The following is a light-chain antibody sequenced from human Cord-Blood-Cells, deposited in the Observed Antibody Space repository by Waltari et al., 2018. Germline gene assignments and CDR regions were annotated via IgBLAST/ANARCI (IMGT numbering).Light chain of an antibody. J-gene: IGKJ1*01. Sequence: EIVMTQSPATLSVSPGERATLSCRAGQSVSSNLAWYQQKPGQAPRLLIYGASTRATGIPARFSGSGSGTEFTLTISSLQSEDFAVYYCQQYNNWPWTLGQGTKVEIK. CDR2: GAS. V-gene: IGKV3-15*01. CDR1: QSVSSN. CDR3: QQYNNWPWT.